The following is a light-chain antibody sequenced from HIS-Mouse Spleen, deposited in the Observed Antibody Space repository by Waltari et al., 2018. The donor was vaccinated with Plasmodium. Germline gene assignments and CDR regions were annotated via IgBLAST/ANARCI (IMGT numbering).Light chain of an antibody. Sequence: QSALTQPRSVSGSPGQSVTISCTGTRSDVGGYNYVSWYQQHPSQAPKLMIYDVIKRPSGVPDRFSGSKSGNTASLTISGLQAEDEADYYCCSYAGSYTFVFGGGTKLTVL. J-gene: IGLJ2*01. CDR2: DVI. CDR3: CSYAGSYTFV. V-gene: IGLV2-11*01. CDR1: RSDVGGYNY.